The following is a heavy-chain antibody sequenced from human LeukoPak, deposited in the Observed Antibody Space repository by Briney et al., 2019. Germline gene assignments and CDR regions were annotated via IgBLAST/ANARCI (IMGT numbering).Heavy chain of an antibody. CDR3: QKTAYEILTAPAMYYFDY. CDR2: IYPGDSDT. D-gene: IGHD3-9*01. Sequence: GESLKISCRGSGYNCTNYWIGWVRQMPEKGLEWMVIIYPGDSDTRYSPSFQGRVTISADKSISTAYLQWGGLKASDTVIFFKQKTAYEILTAPAMYYFDYWGQGTLVTVSS. CDR1: GYNCTNYW. V-gene: IGHV5-51*01. J-gene: IGHJ4*02.